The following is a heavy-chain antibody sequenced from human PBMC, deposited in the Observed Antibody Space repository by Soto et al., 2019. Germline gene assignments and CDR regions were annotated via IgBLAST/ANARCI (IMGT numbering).Heavy chain of an antibody. CDR3: AKVPPTNDYGDRDFDY. Sequence: QVQLVESGGGVVQPGRSLRLSCAASGFTFSSYGMHWVRQAPGKGLEWVAVISYDGSNKYYADSVKGRFTISRDNSKNTLYRQMNSLRAEDTAVYYCAKVPPTNDYGDRDFDYWGQGTLVTVSS. CDR2: ISYDGSNK. J-gene: IGHJ4*02. D-gene: IGHD4-17*01. CDR1: GFTFSSYG. V-gene: IGHV3-30*18.